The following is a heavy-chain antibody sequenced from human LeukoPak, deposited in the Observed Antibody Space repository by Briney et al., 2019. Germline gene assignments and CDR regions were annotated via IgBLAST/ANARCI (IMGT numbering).Heavy chain of an antibody. D-gene: IGHD3-22*01. CDR2: ISASGDTT. CDR3: ASRPRSTVVAPWDY. J-gene: IGHJ4*02. V-gene: IGHV3-23*01. CDR1: GFTFSTYA. Sequence: GGSLRLSCAASGFTFSTYAMAWVRRAPGKGLEWVSGISASGDTTYYGDSVKGRFIISKDYSKNTLYLQMSGLRAEDTALYYCASRPRSTVVAPWDYWGQGTLVTVSS.